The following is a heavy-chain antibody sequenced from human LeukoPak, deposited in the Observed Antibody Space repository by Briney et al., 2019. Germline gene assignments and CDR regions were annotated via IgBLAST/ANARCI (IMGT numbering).Heavy chain of an antibody. CDR2: INHSGST. CDR3: ARGVYCSSTSCYAYFDY. J-gene: IGHJ4*02. D-gene: IGHD2-2*01. CDR1: GGSISSSNW. V-gene: IGHV4-4*02. Sequence: PSETLSLTCAVSGGSISSSNWWSWVRQPPGKGLEWIGEINHSGSTNYNPSLKSRVTISVDTSKNQFSLKLSSVTAADTAVYYCARGVYCSSTSCYAYFDYWGQGTLVTVSS.